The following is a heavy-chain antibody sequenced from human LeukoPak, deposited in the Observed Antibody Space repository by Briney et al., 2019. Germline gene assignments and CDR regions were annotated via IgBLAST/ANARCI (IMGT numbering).Heavy chain of an antibody. V-gene: IGHV3-21*01. CDR3: ARDQGTVTNY. CDR1: GFTFSSYS. CDR2: ISSSSSYI. D-gene: IGHD4-11*01. Sequence: GGSLRLSCAASGFTFSSYSMNWVRQAPGQGLEWVSSISSSSSYIYYADSVKGRFTISRDNAKNSLYLQMNSLRAEDTSVYYFARDQGTVTNYWGQGTLVTVSS. J-gene: IGHJ4*02.